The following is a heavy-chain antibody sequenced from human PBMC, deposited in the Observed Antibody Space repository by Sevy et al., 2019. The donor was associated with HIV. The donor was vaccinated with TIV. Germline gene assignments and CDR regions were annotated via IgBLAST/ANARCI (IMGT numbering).Heavy chain of an antibody. Sequence: SETLSLTCAVYGGSFSGYYWNWIRQPPEKGLEWIGEISHSGSTNYNPSLQSRANISVDTSKNQFSLSLSSVTAADTAVYYSARYFIPMCSGGSCYSSNFDSWGQGNLVTVSS. J-gene: IGHJ4*02. CDR3: ARYFIPMCSGGSCYSSNFDS. D-gene: IGHD2-15*01. V-gene: IGHV4-34*01. CDR1: GGSFSGYY. CDR2: ISHSGST.